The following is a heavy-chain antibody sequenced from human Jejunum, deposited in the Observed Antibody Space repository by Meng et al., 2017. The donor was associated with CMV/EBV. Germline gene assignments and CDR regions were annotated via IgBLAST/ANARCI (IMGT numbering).Heavy chain of an antibody. V-gene: IGHV4-30-4*01. CDR3: ARDRGYSSGWGVFDY. J-gene: IGHJ4*02. D-gene: IGHD6-19*01. Sequence: VPRQESGPGLVKPSQTLSLTCSVSGGSISSGDYYWSWIRQSPEKGLEWIGFIYYSGASYSTPSLRSRVTMSMDTSTNQFSLRLNSVTAADTGVYFCARDRGYSSGWGVFDYWGRGTLVTVSS. CDR2: IYYSGAS. CDR1: GGSISSGDYY.